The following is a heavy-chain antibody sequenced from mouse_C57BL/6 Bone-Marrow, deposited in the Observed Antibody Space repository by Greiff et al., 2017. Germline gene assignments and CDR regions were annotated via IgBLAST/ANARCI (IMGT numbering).Heavy chain of an antibody. CDR2: INPSNGGT. CDR3: ARTLLFSWYFDV. J-gene: IGHJ1*03. CDR1: GYTFTSYW. V-gene: IGHV1-53*01. Sequence: VQLQQPGTELVKPGASVKLSCKASGYTFTSYWMHWVKQKPGQGLEWIGNINPSNGGTNYNEKFKSKATLTVDKSSSTAYMQLSSLTSEDSAVYYCARTLLFSWYFDVWGTGTTVTVSS. D-gene: IGHD1-1*01.